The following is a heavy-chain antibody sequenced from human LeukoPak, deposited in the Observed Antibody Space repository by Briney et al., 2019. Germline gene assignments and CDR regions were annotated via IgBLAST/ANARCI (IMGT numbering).Heavy chain of an antibody. D-gene: IGHD2-15*01. Sequence: ASVKVSCKASGYTFTSYYMHWVRQAPGQGLEWMGIINPSGGSTSYAQKFQGRVTMTRDMSTSTVYMELSSLRSDDTAVYYCARAGYCSGGSCYSYFDYWGQGTLVTVSS. J-gene: IGHJ4*02. CDR2: INPSGGST. CDR1: GYTFTSYY. V-gene: IGHV1-46*01. CDR3: ARAGYCSGGSCYSYFDY.